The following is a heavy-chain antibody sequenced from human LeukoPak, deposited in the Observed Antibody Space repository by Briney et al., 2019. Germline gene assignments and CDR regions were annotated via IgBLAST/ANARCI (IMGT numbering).Heavy chain of an antibody. J-gene: IGHJ4*02. CDR2: IRYDGSNK. CDR3: AAPGVPAATYYFDY. CDR1: GFTFSTYG. V-gene: IGHV3-30*02. Sequence: GGSLRLSCAASGFTFSTYGMHWVRQAPGKGLDWVAFIRYDGSNKYDADSVKGLFTFCRNNTKNTVYLQMNSLRAEDTAVYYCAAPGVPAATYYFDYWGQGTLVTVSS. D-gene: IGHD2-2*01.